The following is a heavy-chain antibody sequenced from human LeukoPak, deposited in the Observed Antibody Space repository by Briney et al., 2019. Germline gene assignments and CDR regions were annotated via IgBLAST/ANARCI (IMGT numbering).Heavy chain of an antibody. CDR2: IWYDGSNK. CDR1: GFTFSSYG. J-gene: IGHJ4*02. Sequence: GGSLRLSCAASGFTFSSYGMHWVRQAPGKGLEWVAVIWYDGSNKYYADSVKGRFTTSRDNSKNTLYLQMNSLRAEDTAVYYCARDVRDLARDLGITMVRGVITGTIGYWGQGTLVTVSS. V-gene: IGHV3-33*01. D-gene: IGHD3-10*01. CDR3: ARDVRDLARDLGITMVRGVITGTIGY.